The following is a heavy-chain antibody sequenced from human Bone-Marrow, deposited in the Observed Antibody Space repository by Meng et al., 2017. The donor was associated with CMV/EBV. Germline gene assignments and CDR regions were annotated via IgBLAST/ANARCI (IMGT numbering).Heavy chain of an antibody. V-gene: IGHV3-21*01. CDR3: AFGRSGLPPP. D-gene: IGHD3-10*01. Sequence: GESLKISCAASGFTFSTYNMNWVRQAPGRGLEWVSSISSSSTYIYYADSVKGRFTISRDNAKNSLYLQMNSLRAEDTAVYYCAFGRSGLPPPWGQGTRVTGSS. J-gene: IGHJ5*02. CDR1: GFTFSTYN. CDR2: ISSSSTYI.